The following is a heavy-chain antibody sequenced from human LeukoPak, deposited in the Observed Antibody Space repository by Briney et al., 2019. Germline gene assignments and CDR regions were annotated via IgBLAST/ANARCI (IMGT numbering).Heavy chain of an antibody. D-gene: IGHD2-15*01. Sequence: GRPLRLSCAASGFTFSRYAVHWVRQAPGKGLEWVAVISSDGNRTYYADSVKGRFTLSRDNSNKTLHLQMKNLRADDTAVYYCALLSGPSYSWGQGTLVTVSS. CDR1: GFTFSRYA. V-gene: IGHV3-30-3*01. CDR2: ISSDGNRT. CDR3: ALLSGPSYS. J-gene: IGHJ4*02.